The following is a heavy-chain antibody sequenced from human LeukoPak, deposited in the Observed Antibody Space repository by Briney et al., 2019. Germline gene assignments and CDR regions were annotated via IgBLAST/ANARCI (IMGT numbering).Heavy chain of an antibody. J-gene: IGHJ3*02. V-gene: IGHV3-64*01. CDR1: GFTFSSYA. CDR3: ARAGYSSGWGSGAFDI. Sequence: PGGSLRLSCAASGFTFSSYAMHWVRQAPGKGLEYVSAISSNGGSTYYANSVKGRFTISRDNSKNTLYLQMNSLRAEDTAVYYCARAGYSSGWGSGAFDIWGQGTMVTVSS. CDR2: ISSNGGST. D-gene: IGHD6-19*01.